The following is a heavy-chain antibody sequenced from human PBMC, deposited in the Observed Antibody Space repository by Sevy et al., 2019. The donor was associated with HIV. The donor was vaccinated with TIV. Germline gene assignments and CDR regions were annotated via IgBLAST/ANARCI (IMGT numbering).Heavy chain of an antibody. Sequence: GGSLRLSCAASGFSFSNYEMNWVRQAPGKGLEWISYISSSGSRIYYADSVRGRFIISRDNAKNSLYLQMSSLRAEDTAVYYCARDLPPSATTVAHFDFWGQGTLVTVYS. CDR3: ARDLPPSATTVAHFDF. V-gene: IGHV3-48*03. J-gene: IGHJ4*02. CDR2: ISSSGSRI. D-gene: IGHD4-17*01. CDR1: GFSFSNYE.